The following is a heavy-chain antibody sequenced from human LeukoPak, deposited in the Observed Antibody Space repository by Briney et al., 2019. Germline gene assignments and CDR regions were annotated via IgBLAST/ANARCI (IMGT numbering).Heavy chain of an antibody. CDR3: ARQYYYDSSGYYGYYFDY. V-gene: IGHV3-30*04. D-gene: IGHD3-22*01. J-gene: IGHJ4*02. CDR1: GFIFSSYA. Sequence: HPGGSLRLSCAASGFIFSSYAMHWVRQAPGKGLEWVAVISYDGSNKYYADSVKGRFTISRDNSKNTLYRQMNSLRAEDTAVYYCARQYYYDSSGYYGYYFDYWGQGTLVTVSS. CDR2: ISYDGSNK.